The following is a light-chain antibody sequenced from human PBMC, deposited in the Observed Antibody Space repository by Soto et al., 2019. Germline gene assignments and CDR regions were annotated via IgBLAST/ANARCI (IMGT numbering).Light chain of an antibody. Sequence: EIVMTQSPATLSVSPGERATLSCRASQNVGNNLVWYQHKPGQAPRLLIYDVSNRATGIPARFSGSGSGTDFTLTISSLEPEDFAVYYCQQYHWAPDTFGQGTRLEI. J-gene: IGKJ5*01. CDR2: DVS. V-gene: IGKV3D-15*01. CDR1: QNVGNN. CDR3: QQYHWAPDT.